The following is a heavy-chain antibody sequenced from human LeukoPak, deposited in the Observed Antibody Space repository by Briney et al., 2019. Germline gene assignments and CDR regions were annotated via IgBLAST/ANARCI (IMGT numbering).Heavy chain of an antibody. J-gene: IGHJ4*02. CDR2: ITGSSGSR. CDR3: ARAGIGVTMRMFDS. CDR1: GFTFDSFA. V-gene: IGHV3-23*01. Sequence: PGGSLRLSCAASGFTFDSFAVSWVRQAPGKGLDWVSTITGSSGSRYYAGSVKGRFTISRDNSKNTLYLQMNGLRAEDTAIYYYARAGIGVTMRMFDSWGQGTLITVSS. D-gene: IGHD3-10*01.